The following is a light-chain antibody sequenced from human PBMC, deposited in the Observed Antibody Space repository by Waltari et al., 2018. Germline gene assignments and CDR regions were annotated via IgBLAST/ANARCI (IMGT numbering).Light chain of an antibody. CDR3: QQYNNWPPYT. V-gene: IGKV3-15*01. Sequence: IVMTQSPATLSVSPGETAPLSCRASQSVSSNLAWYQQKPGQAPRLLIYGASTRATGIPARFSGSGSGTEFTLTISSLQSEDFAVYYCQQYNNWPPYTFGQGTKLEIK. CDR1: QSVSSN. CDR2: GAS. J-gene: IGKJ2*01.